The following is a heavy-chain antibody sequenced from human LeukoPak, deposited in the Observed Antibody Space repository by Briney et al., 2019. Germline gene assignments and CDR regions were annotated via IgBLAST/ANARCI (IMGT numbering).Heavy chain of an antibody. CDR2: ISSNGGST. CDR1: GFTFSSYA. CDR3: ARTQRPYYYYYYYMDV. Sequence: PGGSLRLSCAASGFTFSSYAMHWVRQAPGEGLEYVSAISSNGGSTYYANSVKGRFTISRDNSKNTLYLQMGSLRAEDMAVYYCARTQRPYYYYYYYMDVWGKGTTVTVSS. V-gene: IGHV3-64*01. J-gene: IGHJ6*03. D-gene: IGHD1-1*01.